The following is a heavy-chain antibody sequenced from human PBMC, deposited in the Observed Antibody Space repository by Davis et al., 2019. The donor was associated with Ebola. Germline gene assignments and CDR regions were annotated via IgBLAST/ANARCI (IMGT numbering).Heavy chain of an antibody. J-gene: IGHJ6*02. CDR1: GFTFSVYW. Sequence: GESLKISCEVSGFTFSVYWMSWVRQAPGKGLEWVANIRQDGSQKYYVDSVTGRFTISRDNAENSLFLQMNSLRAEETAVYYGARDLYLGSWNYYGMDVWGQGTTVTVSS. D-gene: IGHD2-2*02. CDR3: ARDLYLGSWNYYGMDV. CDR2: IRQDGSQK. V-gene: IGHV3-7*01.